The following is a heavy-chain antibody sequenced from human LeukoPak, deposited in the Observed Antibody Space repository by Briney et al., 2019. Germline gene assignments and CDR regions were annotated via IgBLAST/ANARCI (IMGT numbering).Heavy chain of an antibody. V-gene: IGHV3-23*01. Sequence: GGSLRLSCAASGFIFKDYAMNWVRQAPGKGLQWVSSIHYSGRATYYADSVKGRFTIFRDNSKNTLYLQMNSLRAEDTAVYYCARGVATVILYFDYWGQGTLVTVSS. J-gene: IGHJ4*02. CDR3: ARGVATVILYFDY. D-gene: IGHD5-12*01. CDR1: GFIFKDYA. CDR2: IHYSGRAT.